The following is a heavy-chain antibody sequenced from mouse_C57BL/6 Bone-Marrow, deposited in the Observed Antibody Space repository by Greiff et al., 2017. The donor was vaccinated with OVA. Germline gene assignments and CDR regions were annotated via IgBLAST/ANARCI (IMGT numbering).Heavy chain of an antibody. V-gene: IGHV1-18*01. CDR3: ARLFYDYDEDWFAY. CDR2: INPNNGGT. Sequence: VQLQQSGPELVKPGASVKIPCKASGYTFTDYNMDWVKQSHGKSLEWIGDINPNNGGTINNQKFKGKATLTVDKSSSTAYMELRSLTSEGTAVYYCARLFYDYDEDWFAYWGQGTLVTVSA. J-gene: IGHJ3*01. CDR1: GYTFTDYN. D-gene: IGHD2-4*01.